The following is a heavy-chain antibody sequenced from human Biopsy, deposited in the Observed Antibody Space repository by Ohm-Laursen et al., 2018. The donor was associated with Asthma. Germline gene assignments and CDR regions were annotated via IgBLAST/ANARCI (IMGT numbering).Heavy chain of an antibody. CDR1: GYTFTSNA. D-gene: IGHD3-22*01. V-gene: IGHV1-3*01. CDR2: INAGNGNT. CDR3: ARVRKDYYYSSGLSGGWFDP. Sequence: SVKVSCKASGYTFTSNAIHWVRQAPGQRPEWMGWINAGNGNTKYSQKFQGRVTITRDTSATTAYMELSSLRSEDTAVYYCARVRKDYYYSSGLSGGWFDPWGQGTLVTVSS. J-gene: IGHJ5*01.